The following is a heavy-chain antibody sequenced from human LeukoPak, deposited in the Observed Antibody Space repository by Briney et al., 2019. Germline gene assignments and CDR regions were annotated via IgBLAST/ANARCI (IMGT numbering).Heavy chain of an antibody. CDR2: IYYSGST. J-gene: IGHJ1*01. CDR3: ASGNGSYYGLFPQHFQH. D-gene: IGHD1-26*01. V-gene: IGHV4-59*01. Sequence: PLETLSLTCTVSGGSISSYYWSWIRQPPGKGLEWIGCIYYSGSTNYNPSLKSRVTISVDTSKNQFSLKLSSVTAADTAVYYCASGNGSYYGLFPQHFQHWGQGTLVTVSS. CDR1: GGSISSYY.